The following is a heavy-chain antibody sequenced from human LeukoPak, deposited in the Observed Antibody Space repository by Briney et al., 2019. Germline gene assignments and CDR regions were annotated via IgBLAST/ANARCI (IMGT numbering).Heavy chain of an antibody. CDR3: AKDIGRYYYYGMDV. CDR1: GFTFSDYY. J-gene: IGHJ6*02. D-gene: IGHD1-26*01. V-gene: IGHV3-11*01. Sequence: PGGSLRLSCAASGFTFSDYYMSWIRQAPGKGLEWVSYISSSGSTIYYADSVKGRFTISRDNAKNSLYLQMNSLRAEDTALYYCAKDIGRYYYYGMDVWGQGTTVTVSS. CDR2: ISSSGSTI.